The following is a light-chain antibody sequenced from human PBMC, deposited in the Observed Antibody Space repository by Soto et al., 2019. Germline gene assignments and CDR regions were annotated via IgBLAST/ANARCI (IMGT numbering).Light chain of an antibody. CDR1: QSVSGSY. Sequence: EIVLTQSPGTLSLSPGERATLSCRASQSVSGSYLAWYQQKPGQAPRLLIYGASTRATGIPEKFSGSGSGSDVTLTINRLEPEDFAVYYCQQYGNSPWTFGQGTKVEI. V-gene: IGKV3-20*01. CDR3: QQYGNSPWT. CDR2: GAS. J-gene: IGKJ1*01.